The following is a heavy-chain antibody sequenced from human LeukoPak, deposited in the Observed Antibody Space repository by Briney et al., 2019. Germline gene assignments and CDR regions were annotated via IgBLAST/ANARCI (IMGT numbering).Heavy chain of an antibody. CDR1: GFTFSSYN. CDR2: IKQDGSEK. J-gene: IGHJ4*02. CDR3: ASGKVDYGDYSYYFDY. Sequence: GGSLRLSCAASGFTFSSYNMNWVRQAPGKGLEWVANIKQDGSEKYYVDSVKGRFTISRDNAKNSLSLQMNNLRAEDTAVYYCASGKVDYGDYSYYFDYWGQGTVVTVSS. V-gene: IGHV3-7*01. D-gene: IGHD4-17*01.